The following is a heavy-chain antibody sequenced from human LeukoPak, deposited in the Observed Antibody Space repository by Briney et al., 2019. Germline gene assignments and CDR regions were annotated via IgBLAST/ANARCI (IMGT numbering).Heavy chain of an antibody. V-gene: IGHV3-7*01. CDR3: ARYYFGSGKHALDV. CDR2: IRHDGSQT. J-gene: IGHJ6*02. D-gene: IGHD3-10*01. CDR1: GLTFSHFW. Sequence: GGSLRLSCAASGLTFSHFWMSWVRQAPGKGLEWVASIRHDGSQTYYVDSVKGRFTISRDNAKNSLYLQMNSLRAEDTAVYSCARYYFGSGKHALDVWGRGTTVTVSS.